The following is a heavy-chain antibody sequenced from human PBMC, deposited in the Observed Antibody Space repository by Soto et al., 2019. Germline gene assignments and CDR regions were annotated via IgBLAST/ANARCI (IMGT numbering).Heavy chain of an antibody. V-gene: IGHV4-39*01. J-gene: IGHJ6*03. CDR3: ARHDYDFWSGYLHAPGYMDV. D-gene: IGHD3-3*01. Sequence: SETLSLTCTVSGGSISSSSYYWGWIRQPPGKGLEWIGSIYYSGSTYYNPSLKSRVTISVDTSKNQFSLKLSSVTAADTAVYYCARHDYDFWSGYLHAPGYMDVWGKGTTVTVSS. CDR2: IYYSGST. CDR1: GGSISSSSYY.